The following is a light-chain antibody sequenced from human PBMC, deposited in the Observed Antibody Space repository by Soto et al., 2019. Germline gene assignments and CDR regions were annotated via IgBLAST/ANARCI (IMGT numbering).Light chain of an antibody. CDR2: EVS. V-gene: IGLV2-14*03. CDR1: SSDIGGFNY. CDR3: SSFTNTTTLVL. J-gene: IGLJ2*01. Sequence: QSALTQPASVSGSPGQSITISCNGTSSDIGGFNYVSWYQQHPGKAPTLIIYEVSNRPSGISNRFSGSKSGDTASLTISGLQAEDEADYYCSSFTNTTTLVLFGGGTQLTVL.